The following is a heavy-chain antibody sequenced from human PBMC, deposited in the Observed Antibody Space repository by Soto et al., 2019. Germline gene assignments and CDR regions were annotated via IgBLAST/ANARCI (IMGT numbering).Heavy chain of an antibody. J-gene: IGHJ6*03. CDR1: GGSISSSSYY. Sequence: SETLSLTCTVSGGSISSSSYYWGWIRQPPGKGLEWIGSIYYSGSTYYNPSLKSRVTISVDTSKNQFSLKLSSVTAADTAVYYCARGTHTLVGANYYYYMDVWGKGTTVTVSS. CDR2: IYYSGST. V-gene: IGHV4-39*01. D-gene: IGHD2-8*02. CDR3: ARGTHTLVGANYYYYMDV.